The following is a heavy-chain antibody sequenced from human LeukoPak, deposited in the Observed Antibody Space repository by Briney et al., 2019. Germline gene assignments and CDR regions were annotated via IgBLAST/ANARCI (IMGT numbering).Heavy chain of an antibody. CDR1: GITFSNSW. V-gene: IGHV3-7*01. Sequence: GGSLRLSCAASGITFSNSWMHWVRQAPGKGLEWVANINQDGSHKYYVDSVKGRFTISRDTAKSSLHLQMNSLRAEDTAVYYCARDRGFTSYDYWGQGILVTVSS. D-gene: IGHD5-12*01. CDR2: INQDGSHK. CDR3: ARDRGFTSYDY. J-gene: IGHJ4*02.